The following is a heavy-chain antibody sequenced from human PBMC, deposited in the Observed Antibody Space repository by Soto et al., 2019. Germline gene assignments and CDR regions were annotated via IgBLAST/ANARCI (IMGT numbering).Heavy chain of an antibody. Sequence: ASVKVSCKASGYTFTSYGISWVRQAPGQGLEWMGWISAYNGNTNYAQKLQGRVTMTTDTSTSTAYMELRSLRSDDTAVYYCAREGIAAYYYYYGMDVWGQGTTVTVSS. J-gene: IGHJ6*02. V-gene: IGHV1-18*01. CDR2: ISAYNGNT. CDR1: GYTFTSYG. D-gene: IGHD2-21*01. CDR3: AREGIAAYYYYYGMDV.